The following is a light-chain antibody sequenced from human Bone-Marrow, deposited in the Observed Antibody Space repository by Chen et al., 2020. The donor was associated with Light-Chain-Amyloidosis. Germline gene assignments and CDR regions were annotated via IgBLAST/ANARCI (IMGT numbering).Light chain of an antibody. J-gene: IGLJ3*02. CDR3: QGWDRSSDRPV. CDR2: DDS. Sequence: SYVLTQPSSVSVAPGQTATIACGGNNIGSTSVHWYQQTPGQAPLLVVYDDSDRPSGIPERLSGSNSENTATLTISRVEAGDEADYYCQGWDRSSDRPVFGGGTKLTVL. V-gene: IGLV3-21*02. CDR1: NIGSTS.